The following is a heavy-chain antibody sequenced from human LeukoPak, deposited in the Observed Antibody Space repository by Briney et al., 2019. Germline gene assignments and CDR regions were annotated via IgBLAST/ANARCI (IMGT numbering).Heavy chain of an antibody. V-gene: IGHV1-2*02. CDR3: ARGVLNYYYGEED. CDR2: INPHSGGT. J-gene: IGHJ4*02. Sequence: ASVKVSCKASGYTFTDYYMHWVRQAPGQGLEWMGWINPHSGGTDHAQKFQGRVTMTRDTSISTAYMELSRLRSDDTAVYYCARGVLNYYYGEEDWGQGTLVTVSS. D-gene: IGHD3-22*01. CDR1: GYTFTDYY.